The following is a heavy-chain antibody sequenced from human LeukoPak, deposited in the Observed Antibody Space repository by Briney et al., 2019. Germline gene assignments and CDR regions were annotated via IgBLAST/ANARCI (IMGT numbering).Heavy chain of an antibody. V-gene: IGHV1-69*01. D-gene: IGHD1/OR15-1a*01. CDR3: AREATPQTSTLYYYYYYMDV. CDR2: IIPIYGLA. CDR1: GGTFSTYA. J-gene: IGHJ6*03. Sequence: GSSVKVSCKASGGTFSTYAISWLRQAPGKGLEWMGGIIPIYGLANYAQKLRGRVTITADESTSTSYMEVNGLRSEDTGVYYCAREATPQTSTLYYYYYYMDVWGNGTPVTVSS.